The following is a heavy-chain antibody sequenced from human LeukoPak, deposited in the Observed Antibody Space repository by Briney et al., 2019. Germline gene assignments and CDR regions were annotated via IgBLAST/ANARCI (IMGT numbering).Heavy chain of an antibody. CDR2: MYYSGST. CDR3: ATAQLNLLVDFGMDV. J-gene: IGHJ6*02. Sequence: LETLCPSPTLSMGGISVVNTGAGSPPPGKGLECVWYMYYSGSTNYNPPQQTGKTLELNTSKNQISLTLSSVTATDPAVYYCATAQLNLLVDFGMDVWGQGTTFTVSS. V-gene: IGHV4-34*11. D-gene: IGHD1-1*01. CDR1: GGISVVNT.